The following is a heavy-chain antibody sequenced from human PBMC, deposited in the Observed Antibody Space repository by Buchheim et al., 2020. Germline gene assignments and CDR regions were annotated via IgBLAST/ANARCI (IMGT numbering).Heavy chain of an antibody. V-gene: IGHV3-23*01. CDR3: VKDFGRDRGLPEH. CDR2: ISGSGTGYST. CDR1: GFDFSIYT. J-gene: IGHJ1*01. Sequence: DVQLLESGGGLVQPGGSLRLSCAASGFDFSIYTMSWVRRAPGKGLECVSGISGSGTGYSTVYTDSVKGRFTISRDNSKSTLYLQMNRLRAEDTAVYYCVKDFGRDRGLPEHWGQGT. D-gene: IGHD3-16*01.